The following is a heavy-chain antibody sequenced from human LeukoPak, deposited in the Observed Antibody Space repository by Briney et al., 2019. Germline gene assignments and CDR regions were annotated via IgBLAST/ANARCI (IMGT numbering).Heavy chain of an antibody. CDR3: TREYGFMTTVFHAFDI. CDR1: GGSITSSSYY. J-gene: IGHJ3*02. Sequence: PSETLSLTCTVSGGSITSSSYYWGWIRQPPGKGLEWIGSVYYSGNTYYNSSLKSRITISVDTSKNQFSLKLSSVTAADTAIYYCTREYGFMTTVFHAFDIWGQGTMVTVSS. CDR2: VYYSGNT. V-gene: IGHV4-39*07. D-gene: IGHD4-17*01.